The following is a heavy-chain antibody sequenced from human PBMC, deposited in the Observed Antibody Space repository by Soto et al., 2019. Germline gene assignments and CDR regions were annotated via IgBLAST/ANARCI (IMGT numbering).Heavy chain of an antibody. CDR2: IYYSGST. Sequence: PSETLSLTCTVSGGSISSSSYYWGWIRQPPGKGLEWIGSIYYSGSTYYNPSLKSRVTISVDTSKNQFSLKLSSVTAADTAVYYCARQADSSGYYYIFSYYYYGMDVWGQGTTVTVSS. D-gene: IGHD3-22*01. J-gene: IGHJ6*02. CDR1: GGSISSSSYY. CDR3: ARQADSSGYYYIFSYYYYGMDV. V-gene: IGHV4-39*01.